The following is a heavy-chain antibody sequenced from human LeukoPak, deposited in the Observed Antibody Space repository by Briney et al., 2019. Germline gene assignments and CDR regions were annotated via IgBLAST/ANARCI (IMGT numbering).Heavy chain of an antibody. J-gene: IGHJ6*03. Sequence: ASVKVSCKASGYTFTSYGISWVRQAPGQGLEWMGWISAYNGNTNYAQKLQGRVTMTTDTSTSTAYMELRSLRSDDTAVYYCARGAGYSSIGRRDYYYYMDVWGKGTTVTVSS. V-gene: IGHV1-18*01. D-gene: IGHD6-13*01. CDR2: ISAYNGNT. CDR3: ARGAGYSSIGRRDYYYYMDV. CDR1: GYTFTSYG.